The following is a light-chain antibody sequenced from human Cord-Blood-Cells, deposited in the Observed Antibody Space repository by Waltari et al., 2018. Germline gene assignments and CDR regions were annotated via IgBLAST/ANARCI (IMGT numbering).Light chain of an antibody. CDR3: QQYYSTPPT. V-gene: IGKV4-1*01. Sequence: DIVMTQYPDSLAVSLGDGATINCKSSQIVLYISNNKNYLAWYQQKPGQPPKLLIYRASTRESGVPDRFSGSGSGRDFTRTISSLQAEDVAVYYCQQYYSTPPTFGQGTKVEIK. CDR2: RAS. CDR1: QIVLYISNNKNY. J-gene: IGKJ1*01.